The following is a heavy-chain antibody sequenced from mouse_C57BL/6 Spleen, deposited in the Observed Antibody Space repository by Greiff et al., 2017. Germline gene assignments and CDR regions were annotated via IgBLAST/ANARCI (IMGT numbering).Heavy chain of an antibody. Sequence: EVKVVESEGGLVQPGSSMKLSCTASGFTFSDYYMAWVRQVPEKGLEWVANINYDGSSTYYLDSLKSRFIISRDNAKNILYLQMSSLKSEDTATYYCARDGTTVVENWYFDVWGTGTTVTVSS. CDR3: ARDGTTVVENWYFDV. J-gene: IGHJ1*03. CDR2: INYDGSST. D-gene: IGHD1-1*01. V-gene: IGHV5-16*01. CDR1: GFTFSDYY.